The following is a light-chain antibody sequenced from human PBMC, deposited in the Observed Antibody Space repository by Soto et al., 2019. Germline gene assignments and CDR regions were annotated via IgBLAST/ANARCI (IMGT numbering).Light chain of an antibody. V-gene: IGKV1-5*03. J-gene: IGKJ1*01. CDR1: QTISSW. CDR3: QQYNGYYRT. CDR2: KAS. Sequence: DIQMPQFPSTLSGFVGARVTITCRASQTISSWLAWYRQKPGKAPKLLIYKASTLKSGVPSRFSGSGSGTEFTLTISSLQPDDFATYYCQQYNGYYRTFGQGTKVDIK.